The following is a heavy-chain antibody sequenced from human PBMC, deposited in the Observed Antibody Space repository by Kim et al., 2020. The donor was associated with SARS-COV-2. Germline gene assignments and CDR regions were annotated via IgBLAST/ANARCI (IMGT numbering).Heavy chain of an antibody. J-gene: IGHJ4*02. D-gene: IGHD3-10*01. CDR3: ARCREVRGANFDD. Sequence: SNPASRSQVTISVDASKNQFSLKLSSVTAADTAVDYCARCREVRGANFDDWGQGTLVTVSS. V-gene: IGHV4-34*01.